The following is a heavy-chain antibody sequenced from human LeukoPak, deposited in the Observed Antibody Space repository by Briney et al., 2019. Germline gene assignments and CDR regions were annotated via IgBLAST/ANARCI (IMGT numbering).Heavy chain of an antibody. Sequence: SETLSLTCTVSGGSISSSSYYWGWIRQPPGKGLEWIGSIYDSGSTYYNPSLKSRVTISVDTSKNQFSLKLSSVTAADTAVYYCARQGIVVVVADDYWGQGTLVTVSS. CDR3: ARQGIVVVVADDY. V-gene: IGHV4-39*01. J-gene: IGHJ4*02. D-gene: IGHD2-15*01. CDR2: IYDSGST. CDR1: GGSISSSSYY.